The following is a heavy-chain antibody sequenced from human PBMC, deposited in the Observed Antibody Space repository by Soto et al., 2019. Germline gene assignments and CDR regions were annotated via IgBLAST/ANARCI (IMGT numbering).Heavy chain of an antibody. D-gene: IGHD3-9*01. Sequence: QVQLQESGPGLVKPSQTLSLTCTVSGGSISSGGYYWSWIRQHPGKGLEWIGYIYYSGSTYYNPSLKSRVTISVDTSKNQFSLKLSSVTAADTAVYYCARVGEHYDILTGYSPSSPIDYWGQGTLVTVSS. J-gene: IGHJ4*02. CDR3: ARVGEHYDILTGYSPSSPIDY. CDR2: IYYSGST. V-gene: IGHV4-31*03. CDR1: GGSISSGGYY.